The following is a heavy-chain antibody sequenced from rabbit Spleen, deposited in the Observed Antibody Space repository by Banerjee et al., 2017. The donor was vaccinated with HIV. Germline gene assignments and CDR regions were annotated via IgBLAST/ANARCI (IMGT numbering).Heavy chain of an antibody. Sequence: QSLEESGGDLVKPGASLTLTCTASGFDLSSCYYMCWVRQAPGKGLEWIGIIDVGEGTTVYASWVNGRFTISSDNAQNSVDLQMSGLSAADTATYFCARAGYAGYGYANFRDYYGMDLWGPGTLVTVS. CDR3: ARAGYAGYGYANFRDYYGMDL. CDR2: IDVGEGTT. D-gene: IGHD6-1*01. CDR1: GFDLSSCYY. J-gene: IGHJ6*01. V-gene: IGHV1S40*01.